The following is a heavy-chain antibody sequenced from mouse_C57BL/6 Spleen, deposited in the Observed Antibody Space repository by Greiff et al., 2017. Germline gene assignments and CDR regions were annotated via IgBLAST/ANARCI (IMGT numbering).Heavy chain of an antibody. CDR1: GYTFTSYW. V-gene: IGHV1-59*01. CDR2: IDPSDSYT. CDR3: ARGGDYDGGHYFDY. Sequence: QVQLQQPGAELVRPGTSVKLSCKASGYTFTSYWMHWVKQRPGQGLEWIGVIDPSDSYTNYNQKFKGKATLTVDTSSSTAYMQLSSLTSEDSAVYYCARGGDYDGGHYFDYWGQGTTLTVSS. J-gene: IGHJ2*01. D-gene: IGHD2-4*01.